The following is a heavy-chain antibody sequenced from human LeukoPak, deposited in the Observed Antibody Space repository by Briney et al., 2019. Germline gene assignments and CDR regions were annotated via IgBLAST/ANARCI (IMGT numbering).Heavy chain of an antibody. J-gene: IGHJ4*02. V-gene: IGHV3-30*02. D-gene: IGHD3-22*01. CDR1: GFTFSSYG. CDR2: IHHDGSNK. Sequence: GGSLRLSCAASGFTFSSYGMHWVRQAPGKGLDWVAFIHHDGSNKYYADSVKGRFTISRDNSKNTLYLQMNSLRAEGTAVYYCAKVGYYDSSGYSANSFDYWGQGTLVTVSS. CDR3: AKVGYYDSSGYSANSFDY.